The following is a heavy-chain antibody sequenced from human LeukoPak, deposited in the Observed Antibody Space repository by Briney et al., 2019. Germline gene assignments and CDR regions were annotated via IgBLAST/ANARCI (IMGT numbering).Heavy chain of an antibody. CDR2: IYYSGST. D-gene: IGHD3-10*01. V-gene: IGHV4-39*01. Sequence: SGTLSLTCTVSGGSISSTSYYWGWIRQPPGKGREWIGSIYYSGSTYYNPSLKSRVTISVDTSKNQFSLKLSSVAAADSAVYYCARSPRSYYGSRSWIDYWGQGTLVTVSS. CDR1: GGSISSTSYY. CDR3: ARSPRSYYGSRSWIDY. J-gene: IGHJ4*02.